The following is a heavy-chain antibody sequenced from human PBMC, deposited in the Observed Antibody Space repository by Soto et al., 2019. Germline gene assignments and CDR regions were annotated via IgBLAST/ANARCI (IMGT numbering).Heavy chain of an antibody. CDR2: IHRDGVT. CDR1: GGSTSSSDW. D-gene: IGHD1-26*01. V-gene: IGHV4-4*02. CDR3: AGRPEIHPR. Sequence: QVHLQESGPGLVKPSETLSLTCAISGGSTSSSDWWTWVRQPPGEGLEWIGEIHRDGVTNYNSSLKSRLPISLDQSRNQFSLSLTSLTAADAAVYFCAGRPEIHPRWGQGILVPVSS. J-gene: IGHJ4*02.